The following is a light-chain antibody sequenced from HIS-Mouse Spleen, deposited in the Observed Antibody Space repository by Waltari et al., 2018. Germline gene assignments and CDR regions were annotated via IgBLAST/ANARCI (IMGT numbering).Light chain of an antibody. Sequence: AIRMTQSPSSFSASTGDRVTITCRASQGISSYLAWYQQKPGKAPKLLIYAASTLQSGVPSRSSGSGSGTDFTLTISCLQSEDFATYYCQQYYSYRFTFGPGTKVDIK. CDR3: QQYYSYRFT. CDR2: AAS. CDR1: QGISSY. V-gene: IGKV1-8*01. J-gene: IGKJ3*01.